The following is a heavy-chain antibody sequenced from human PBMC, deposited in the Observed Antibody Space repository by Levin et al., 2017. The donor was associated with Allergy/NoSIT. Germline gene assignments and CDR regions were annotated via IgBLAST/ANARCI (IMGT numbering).Heavy chain of an antibody. V-gene: IGHV4-31*03. CDR1: GGSISSGGYY. J-gene: IGHJ4*02. D-gene: IGHD3-10*01. Sequence: SETLSLTCTVSGGSISSGGYYWSWIRQHPGKGLEWIGHIYNSETTYYSPSLPSRVAISVDTSKNHFSLRLSSATAADTAVYYCARMTSGSSFDYWGQGTLVTVFS. CDR2: IYNSETT. CDR3: ARMTSGSSFDY.